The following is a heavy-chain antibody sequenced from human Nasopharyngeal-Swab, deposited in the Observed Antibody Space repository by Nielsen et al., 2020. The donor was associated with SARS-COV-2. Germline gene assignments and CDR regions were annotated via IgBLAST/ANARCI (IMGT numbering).Heavy chain of an antibody. CDR3: ARLGRSMIVVVIRPGYFDL. V-gene: IGHV4-38-2*01. Sequence: SETLSLTCAVSGYSISSGYYWGWIRQPPGKGLEWIGSIYHSGSTYYNPSLKSRVTISVDTSKNQFSLKLSSVTAADTAVYYCARLGRSMIVVVIRPGYFDLWGRGTLATVSS. D-gene: IGHD3-22*01. CDR2: IYHSGST. J-gene: IGHJ2*01. CDR1: GYSISSGYY.